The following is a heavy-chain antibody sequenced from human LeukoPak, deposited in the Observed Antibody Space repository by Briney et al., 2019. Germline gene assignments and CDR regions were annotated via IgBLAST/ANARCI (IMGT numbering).Heavy chain of an antibody. CDR2: ISGSGGST. J-gene: IGHJ4*02. Sequence: GGSLRLSCAAPGFTFSSYAMSWVRQGPGKGLEWVSTISGSGGSTYYADSVKGRFTISRDNSKNTVYLQMNSLRAEDTAVYYCAKERPVAGTDYFDYWGQGTLVTVSS. CDR1: GFTFSSYA. CDR3: AKERPVAGTDYFDY. V-gene: IGHV3-23*01. D-gene: IGHD6-19*01.